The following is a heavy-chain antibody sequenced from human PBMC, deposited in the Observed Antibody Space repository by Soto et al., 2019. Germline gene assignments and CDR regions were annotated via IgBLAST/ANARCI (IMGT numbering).Heavy chain of an antibody. J-gene: IGHJ5*02. CDR2: ISAYNGNT. CDR1: GYTFTSYG. Sequence: QVQLVQSGAEVKKPGASVKVSCKASGYTFTSYGISWVRQAPGQGLEWMGWISAYNGNTNYAQKLQGRVTMTTDTANGTDYMEMRSLRSDDTAVDYCARGVAGTYPGGQGTLVTVSS. V-gene: IGHV1-18*01. CDR3: ARGVAGTYP. D-gene: IGHD6-19*01.